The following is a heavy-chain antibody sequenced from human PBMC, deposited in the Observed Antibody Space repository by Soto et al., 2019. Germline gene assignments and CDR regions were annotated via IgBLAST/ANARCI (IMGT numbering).Heavy chain of an antibody. V-gene: IGHV3-23*01. CDR3: AKAWGIDY. CDR1: GFTFSSYT. Sequence: EVQLLESGGGLVEPGGSRRLSCAASGFTFSSYTMSWVRQAPGKGLEWVSTISGSGSSTYSAVSVKGRFTISRDNSKNTLYLQMNSLRVEDTAIYYCAKAWGIDYWGQGTLVTVSS. CDR2: ISGSGSST. J-gene: IGHJ4*02. D-gene: IGHD7-27*01.